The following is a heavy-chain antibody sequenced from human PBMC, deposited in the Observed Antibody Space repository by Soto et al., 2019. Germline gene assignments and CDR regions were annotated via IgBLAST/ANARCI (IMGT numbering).Heavy chain of an antibody. D-gene: IGHD1-26*01. CDR1: EFTLSGSD. CDR2: ISSSGGNT. J-gene: IGHJ6*04. Sequence: GSLRLSCEASEFTLSGSDMTWVRQAPGKGLEWVSSISSSGGNTYYADSVKGRFTISRDNSQNTLYLQMNNLGAEDTAVYYCVKDFPLLRPKKMDVWGKGTTVTVSS. V-gene: IGHV3-23*01. CDR3: VKDFPLLRPKKMDV.